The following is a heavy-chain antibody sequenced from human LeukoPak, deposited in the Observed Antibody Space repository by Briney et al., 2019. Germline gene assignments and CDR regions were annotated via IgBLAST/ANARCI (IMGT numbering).Heavy chain of an antibody. V-gene: IGHV5-51*01. CDR1: GYSFTSYW. CDR2: IYPGDSDT. J-gene: IGHJ4*02. D-gene: IGHD4-17*01. Sequence: GESLKISCKGSGYSFTSYWIGWVRQMPGKGLEWMGIIYPGDSDTRYSPSFQGQVTISADKSISTAYLQWSSLKASDTAMYYCARRERTVTTGEQNYYFDYWGQGTLVTVSS. CDR3: ARRERTVTTGEQNYYFDY.